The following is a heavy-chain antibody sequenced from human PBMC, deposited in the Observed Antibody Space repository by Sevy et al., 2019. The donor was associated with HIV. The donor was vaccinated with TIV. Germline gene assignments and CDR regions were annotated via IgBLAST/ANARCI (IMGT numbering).Heavy chain of an antibody. D-gene: IGHD3-3*02. CDR3: AKGDSTFYGLDV. V-gene: IGHV3-23*01. CDR1: GFTFSTYA. CDR2: ISGSGGST. J-gene: IGHJ6*02. Sequence: GGSLRLSCVASGFTFSTYAMSWVRQAPGKGLEWVSAISGSGGSTYYADSVKGRFTISRDKSKNTLYLQLNSLRVEDTAVFYCAKGDSTFYGLDVWGHGTTVTVSS.